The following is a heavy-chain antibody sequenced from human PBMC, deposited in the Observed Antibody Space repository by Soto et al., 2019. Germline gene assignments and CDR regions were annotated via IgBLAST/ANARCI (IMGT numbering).Heavy chain of an antibody. CDR2: IYYSGST. Sequence: SETLSLTCTVSGGSISSGDYYWSWIRQPPGKGLEWIGYIYYSGSTYYNPSLKSRVTISVDTSKNQFSLKLSSVTAADTAVYYCARGYYYDSSGYYGQSPFDYWGQGTLVTVSS. V-gene: IGHV4-30-4*01. CDR3: ARGYYYDSSGYYGQSPFDY. J-gene: IGHJ4*02. D-gene: IGHD3-22*01. CDR1: GGSISSGDYY.